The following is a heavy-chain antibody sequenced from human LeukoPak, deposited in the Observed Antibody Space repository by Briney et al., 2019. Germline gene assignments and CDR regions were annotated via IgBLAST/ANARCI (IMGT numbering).Heavy chain of an antibody. J-gene: IGHJ4*02. D-gene: IGHD3-9*01. CDR1: GYTFTRHY. Sequence: ASVNVSCKASGYTFTRHYMHWVRQAPGHGLEGVGIINPSGCSTQYAQKFQGRVTMHRDMSTSTVYMELSSLRSEDTAVYYRARVSPYYAILTCSYFDYWGQGTLVTVSS. CDR2: INPSGCST. V-gene: IGHV1-46*01. CDR3: ARVSPYYAILTCSYFDY.